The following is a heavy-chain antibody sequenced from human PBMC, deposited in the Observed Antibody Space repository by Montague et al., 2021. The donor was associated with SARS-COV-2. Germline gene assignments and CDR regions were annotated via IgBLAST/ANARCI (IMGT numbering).Heavy chain of an antibody. Sequence: SLSISWAASGFTSGDYQMTWVRQAPGKGLQWVANINQDETAKTYVDSVKGRFTISRDNAKNSLILQMNSLKDEDTAVYYCARSPRGSGTGWLDYWGQGTLVTVSS. V-gene: IGHV3-7*01. CDR2: INQDETAK. CDR1: GFTSGDYQ. J-gene: IGHJ4*02. D-gene: IGHD3/OR15-3a*01. CDR3: ARSPRGSGTGWLDY.